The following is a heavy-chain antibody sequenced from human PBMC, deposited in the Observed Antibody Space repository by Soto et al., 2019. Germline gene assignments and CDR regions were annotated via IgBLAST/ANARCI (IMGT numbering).Heavy chain of an antibody. CDR3: ARGDCSGGSCYGGYYYYGMDV. CDR1: GYTFTSYY. D-gene: IGHD2-15*01. J-gene: IGHJ6*02. Sequence: GASVKVSCKASGYTFTSYYMHWVRQAPGQGLEWMGIINPSGGSTSYAQKFQGRVTMTRDTSTSTVYMELSSLRSEDTAVYYCARGDCSGGSCYGGYYYYGMDVWGQGTTVTVSS. V-gene: IGHV1-46*01. CDR2: INPSGGST.